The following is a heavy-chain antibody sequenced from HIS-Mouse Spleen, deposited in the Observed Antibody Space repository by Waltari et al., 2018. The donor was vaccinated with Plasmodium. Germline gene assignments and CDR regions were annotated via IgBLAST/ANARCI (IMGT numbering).Heavy chain of an antibody. CDR3: ARDPFYVDTAMVLDC. D-gene: IGHD5-18*01. CDR2: ISYDGSNK. V-gene: IGHV3-30*01. J-gene: IGHJ4*02. Sequence: VISYDGSNKNYADSVKGRFTISRDNSKNTLYLQMNSLRAEDTAVYYCARDPFYVDTAMVLDCWGQGTLVTVSS.